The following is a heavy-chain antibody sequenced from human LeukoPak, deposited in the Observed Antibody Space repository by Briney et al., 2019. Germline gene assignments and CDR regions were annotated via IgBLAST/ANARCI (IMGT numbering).Heavy chain of an antibody. CDR2: TRYDGSKK. D-gene: IGHD4-23*01. CDR3: ARDGINGNYYFDY. J-gene: IGHJ4*02. V-gene: IGHV3-30*04. Sequence: PGGSLTLSCAASGFTFTNYAMHWVRQAPGKGLEWVAVTRYDGSKKYYADSVKGRFTISRDNSKNLVSLQMNSLSAEDAAVYYCARDGINGNYYFDYWGQGTLVTVSS. CDR1: GFTFTNYA.